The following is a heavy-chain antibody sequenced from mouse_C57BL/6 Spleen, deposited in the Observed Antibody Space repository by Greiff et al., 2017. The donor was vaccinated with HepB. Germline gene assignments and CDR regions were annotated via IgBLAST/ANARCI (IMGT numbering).Heavy chain of an antibody. CDR2: ISNGGGST. D-gene: IGHD1-1*01. CDR1: GFTFSDYY. Sequence: EVMLVESGGGLVQPGGSLKLSCAASGFTFSDYYMYWVRQTPEKRLEWVAYISNGGGSTYYPDTVKGRFTISRDNAKNTLYLQMSRLKSEDTAMYYCARTGSSRYFDVWGTGTTVTVSS. J-gene: IGHJ1*03. V-gene: IGHV5-12*01. CDR3: ARTGSSRYFDV.